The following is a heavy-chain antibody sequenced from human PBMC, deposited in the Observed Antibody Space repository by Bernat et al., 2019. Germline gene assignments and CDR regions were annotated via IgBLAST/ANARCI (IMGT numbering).Heavy chain of an antibody. CDR3: AKDRKLSGSSCDY. V-gene: IGHV3-23*01. CDR1: GFTFSSYA. J-gene: IGHJ4*02. CDR2: ISGSGGST. Sequence: EVQLLESGGGLVQPGGSLRLSCAASGFTFSSYAMSWVRQAPGKGLEWVSGISGSGGSTNYADSVKGRFTISRDSTENTLYLQMNSLRAEDTAVYYCAKDRKLSGSSCDYWGQGTLVTVSS. D-gene: IGHD2-15*01.